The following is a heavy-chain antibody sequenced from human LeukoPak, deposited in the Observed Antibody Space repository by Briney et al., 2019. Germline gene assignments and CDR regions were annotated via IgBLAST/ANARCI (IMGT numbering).Heavy chain of an antibody. J-gene: IGHJ4*02. CDR2: INHSGST. Sequence: PSETLSLTCAVYGGSFSGYYWSWIRQPPGKGLEWIGEINHSGSTNYNPSLKSRVTISVDTSKNQFSLKLSSVTAADTAVYYCARGLFYYVAWSYWGQGTLVTVSS. V-gene: IGHV4-34*01. CDR3: ARGLFYYVAWSY. D-gene: IGHD2/OR15-2a*01. CDR1: GGSFSGYY.